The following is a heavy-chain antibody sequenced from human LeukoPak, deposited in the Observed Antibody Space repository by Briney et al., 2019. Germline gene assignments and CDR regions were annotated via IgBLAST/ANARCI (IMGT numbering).Heavy chain of an antibody. CDR1: GFTFDDYA. CDR3: AKDIGSGLYYYYYMDV. D-gene: IGHD3-10*01. J-gene: IGHJ6*03. V-gene: IGHV3-9*01. Sequence: GGSLRLSCAASGFTFDDYAMHWVRQAPGKGLEWVSGISWNSGSIGYADSVKGRFTISRDNAKNSLYLQMNSLRAEDTALYYCAKDIGSGLYYYYYMDVWGKGTTVTISS. CDR2: ISWNSGSI.